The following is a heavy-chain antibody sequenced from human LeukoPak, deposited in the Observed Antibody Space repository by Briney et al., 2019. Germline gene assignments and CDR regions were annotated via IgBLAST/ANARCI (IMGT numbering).Heavy chain of an antibody. D-gene: IGHD1-26*01. CDR2: ISAYNGNT. V-gene: IGHV1-18*01. CDR1: GYTFTSYG. J-gene: IGHJ4*02. Sequence: ASVKVSCKASGYTFTSYGISWVRQATGQGLEWMGWISAYNGNTNYAQKLQGRVTMTTDTSTSTAYMELRSLRSDDTAVYYCARDPVDSGSYGEPHDYWGQGTLVTVSS. CDR3: ARDPVDSGSYGEPHDY.